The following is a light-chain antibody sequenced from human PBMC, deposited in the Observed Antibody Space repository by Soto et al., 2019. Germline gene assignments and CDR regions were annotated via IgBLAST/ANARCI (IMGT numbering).Light chain of an antibody. Sequence: EIVLTQSPGTLSLSPGERATLSCRASQSVSSSFLAWYQQQPGQAPRLLIYATSRRAPGIPDRFSGSGSGTDFTLTISRLEPEDFAVYYCHQFDSSLTFGQGTKVEIK. CDR1: QSVSSSF. V-gene: IGKV3-20*01. J-gene: IGKJ1*01. CDR3: HQFDSSLT. CDR2: ATS.